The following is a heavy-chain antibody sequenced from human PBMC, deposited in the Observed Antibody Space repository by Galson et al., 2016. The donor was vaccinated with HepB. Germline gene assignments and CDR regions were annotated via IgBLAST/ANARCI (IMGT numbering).Heavy chain of an antibody. CDR2: IYPGDSDT. CDR1: GYRFTNYW. D-gene: IGHD6-13*01. CDR3: ARPHNAAAAGADY. J-gene: IGHJ4*02. Sequence: QSGAEVKKPGESLKISCKGSGYRFTNYWIGWVRQMPGKGLEWMGIIYPGDSDTRYSPSFQGQVTISADRSISTAYLQWSSLRASDTAIYYCARPHNAAAAGADYWGQGTLVTVSS. V-gene: IGHV5-51*01.